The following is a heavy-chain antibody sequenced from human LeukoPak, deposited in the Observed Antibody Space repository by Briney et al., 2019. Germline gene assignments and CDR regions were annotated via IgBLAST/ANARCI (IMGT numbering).Heavy chain of an antibody. J-gene: IGHJ4*02. Sequence: SETLSLTCAVYGGSFSGYYWSWIRQPPGKRLEWIGEINHSGSTNYNPSLKSRVTISVDTSKNQFSLKLSSVTAADTAVYYCARLPDYCTNGVCWVYWGQGTLVTVSS. CDR2: INHSGST. CDR3: ARLPDYCTNGVCWVY. V-gene: IGHV4-34*01. CDR1: GGSFSGYY. D-gene: IGHD2-8*01.